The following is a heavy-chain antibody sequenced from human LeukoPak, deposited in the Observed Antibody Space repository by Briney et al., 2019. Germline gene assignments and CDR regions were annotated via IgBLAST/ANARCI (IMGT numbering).Heavy chain of an antibody. CDR2: VDGGGGGT. CDR3: AKVRYDSSGYQSPYFDY. J-gene: IGHJ4*02. Sequence: GGSLRLSCAASGFTLSSYAMTWVRQAPGRGLEWVSSVDGGGGGTYYADSVKGRFTISRDNSKDTLYSQMNGLRAEDTAVYFCAKVRYDSSGYQSPYFDYWGQGILVTVSS. D-gene: IGHD3-22*01. V-gene: IGHV3-23*01. CDR1: GFTLSSYA.